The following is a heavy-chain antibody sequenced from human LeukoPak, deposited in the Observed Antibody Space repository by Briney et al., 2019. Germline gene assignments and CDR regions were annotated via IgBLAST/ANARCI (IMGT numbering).Heavy chain of an antibody. D-gene: IGHD1-26*01. V-gene: IGHV1-18*01. Sequence: ASVKVSCKASGYTFTSYGISWVRQAPGQGLEWMGWISAYNGNTNYAQKLQGRVTMTTDTSTSTAYMELSSLRSEDTAVYYCARGPYSGSYYDLADYWGQGTLVTVSS. CDR3: ARGPYSGSYYDLADY. J-gene: IGHJ4*02. CDR2: ISAYNGNT. CDR1: GYTFTSYG.